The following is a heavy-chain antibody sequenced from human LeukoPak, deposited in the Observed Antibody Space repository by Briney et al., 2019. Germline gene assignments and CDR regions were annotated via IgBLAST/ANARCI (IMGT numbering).Heavy chain of an antibody. Sequence: GGSLRLSCAASGFTFSDYCMSWIRQAPGKGLEWVSYISSSDDIIYYAHSVKGRFTISRDNAKDSLYLQMNSLRADDTAVYYCARRKHSSGWSPNEFYFDYWGQGTLVTVSS. CDR2: ISSSDDII. D-gene: IGHD6-13*01. J-gene: IGHJ4*02. CDR1: GFTFSDYC. CDR3: ARRKHSSGWSPNEFYFDY. V-gene: IGHV3-11*01.